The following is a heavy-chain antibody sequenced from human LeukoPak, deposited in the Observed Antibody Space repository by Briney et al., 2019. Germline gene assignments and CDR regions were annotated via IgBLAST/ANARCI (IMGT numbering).Heavy chain of an antibody. CDR3: ARHSPVAGFDY. CDR2: IYPGDSDT. V-gene: IGHV5-51*01. CDR1: GYSFTSYW. D-gene: IGHD6-19*01. Sequence: GESLQISCKGSGYSFTSYWIGWVRQLPGKGLEWMGIIYPGDSDTRYSPSFQGQVTISADKSISTAYLQWSSLKASDTAMYYCARHSPVAGFDYWGQGTLVTVSS. J-gene: IGHJ4*02.